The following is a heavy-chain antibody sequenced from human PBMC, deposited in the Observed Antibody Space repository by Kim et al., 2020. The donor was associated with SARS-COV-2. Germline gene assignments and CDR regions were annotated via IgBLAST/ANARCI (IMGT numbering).Heavy chain of an antibody. CDR2: ISGSGGST. CDR1: GFTFSSYA. CDR3: AAEKLYGDSLYYYYGMDV. Sequence: GGSLRLSCAASGFTFSSYAMSWVRQAPGKGLEWVSAISGSGGSTYYADSVKGRFTISRDNSKNTLYLQMNSLRAEDTAVYYCAAEKLYGDSLYYYYGMDVWGPGTTVTVSS. V-gene: IGHV3-23*01. J-gene: IGHJ6*02. D-gene: IGHD4-17*01.